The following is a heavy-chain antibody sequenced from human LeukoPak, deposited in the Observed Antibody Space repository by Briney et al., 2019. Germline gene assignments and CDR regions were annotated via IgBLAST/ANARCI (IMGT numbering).Heavy chain of an antibody. J-gene: IGHJ4*02. V-gene: IGHV1-2*04. CDR1: GYTFTGYY. Sequence: ASVNVSRKASGYTFTGYYMHWVRQAPGQGLEWMGWINPNSGGTNYAQKFQGWVTMTRDTSISTAYMELSRLRSDDTAVYYCARSADMVRGVTSFDYWGQGTLVTVSS. D-gene: IGHD3-10*01. CDR2: INPNSGGT. CDR3: ARSADMVRGVTSFDY.